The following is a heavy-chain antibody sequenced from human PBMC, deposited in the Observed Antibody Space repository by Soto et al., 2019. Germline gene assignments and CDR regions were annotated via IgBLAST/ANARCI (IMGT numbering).Heavy chain of an antibody. CDR2: IYYSGST. J-gene: IGHJ6*02. D-gene: IGHD4-17*01. V-gene: IGHV4-59*01. Sequence: QVQLQESGPGLVKPSETLSLTCTVAGGSISSYYWSWIRQPPGKGLAWIGYIYYSGSTNYTPSLKSRVTISVDTSKKQFSLKLSSVTAADTAVYYCATDPRKPTGAYFYGMDVWGQGTTVTVYS. CDR3: ATDPRKPTGAYFYGMDV. CDR1: GGSISSYY.